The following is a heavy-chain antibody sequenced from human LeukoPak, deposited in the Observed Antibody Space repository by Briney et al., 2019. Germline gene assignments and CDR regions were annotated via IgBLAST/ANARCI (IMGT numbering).Heavy chain of an antibody. CDR2: IYSGDTT. CDR1: GFTVSSNY. D-gene: IGHD6-19*01. Sequence: GGSLRLSCAASGFTVSSNYMTWVRQAPGKGLEWVSGIYSGDTTYYADSVKGRFTISRDNSKNTLYLQVNSLRAEDTAVYYCAKQDIRSSGWYDWGQGTLVTVSS. CDR3: AKQDIRSSGWYD. V-gene: IGHV3-53*01. J-gene: IGHJ4*02.